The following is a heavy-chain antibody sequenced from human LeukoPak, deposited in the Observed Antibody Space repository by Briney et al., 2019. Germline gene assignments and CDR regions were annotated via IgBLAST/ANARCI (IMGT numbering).Heavy chain of an antibody. V-gene: IGHV1-69*05. J-gene: IGHJ6*03. CDR1: GGTFSSYA. CDR2: IMPIFGTA. D-gene: IGHD2-2*01. Sequence: SVKVSCNASGGTFSSYAISWVRQAPGQGLEWMGGIMPIFGTANDAQKFQGRVTSTTDESTSTAYMELRSLRSEDTAVYYCARVRGYCSSTSCPYYYYYYMDVWGKGTTVTVSS. CDR3: ARVRGYCSSTSCPYYYYYYMDV.